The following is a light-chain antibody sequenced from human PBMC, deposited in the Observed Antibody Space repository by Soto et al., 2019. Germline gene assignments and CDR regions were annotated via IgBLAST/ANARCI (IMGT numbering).Light chain of an antibody. V-gene: IGKV3-20*01. Sequence: IALTQSPGTLSLSPGERATLSCRASQGLSNTLLAWYQQKPGQAPRLLIYGASNRATGIPDRFSGSRSGTDFTLTISRVDPEHFAVYYCQQYGTSPPWAVGQAPKV. CDR3: QQYGTSPPWA. CDR2: GAS. J-gene: IGKJ1*01. CDR1: QGLSNTL.